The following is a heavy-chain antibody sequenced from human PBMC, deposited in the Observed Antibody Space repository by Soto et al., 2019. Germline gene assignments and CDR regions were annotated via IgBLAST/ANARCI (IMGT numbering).Heavy chain of an antibody. Sequence: GESLKISCKGSGYSFTSYWIGWVRQMPGKGLEWMGIIYPGDSDTRYSPSFQGQVTISADKSISTAYLQWSSLKASDTAMYYCARHIPQVWELENGSFDYWGQGTLVTVSS. CDR1: GYSFTSYW. V-gene: IGHV5-51*01. CDR2: IYPGDSDT. J-gene: IGHJ4*02. D-gene: IGHD1-26*01. CDR3: ARHIPQVWELENGSFDY.